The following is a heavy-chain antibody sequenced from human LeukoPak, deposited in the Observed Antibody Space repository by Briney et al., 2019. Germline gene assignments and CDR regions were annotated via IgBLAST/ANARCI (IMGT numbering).Heavy chain of an antibody. CDR1: GASISSGGYY. CDR2: ISYTGST. CDR3: ARVPNYGSGSGFDP. V-gene: IGHV4-31*03. J-gene: IGHJ5*02. D-gene: IGHD3-10*01. Sequence: SETLSLTCTVSGASISSGGYYWTWIRQHPGKGLEWIGYISYTGSTYYNPSLKSRITISIDTSKSQFSLRLSSVTAADTAVYYCARVPNYGSGSGFDPWGQGTLVTVSS.